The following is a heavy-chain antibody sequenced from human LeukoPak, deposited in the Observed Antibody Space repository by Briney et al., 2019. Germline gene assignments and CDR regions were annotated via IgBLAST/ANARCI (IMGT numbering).Heavy chain of an antibody. CDR3: GRIAINANNGMDV. V-gene: IGHV1-69*13. CDR2: IIPIFGTA. Sequence: SVKVSCKASGGTFSSYAISWVRQAPAQGLEWMGGIIPIFGTANYAQKFQGRVTITADESTSTAYMELSSLRSEDTAVYYCGRIAINANNGMDVWGQGTTVTVSS. J-gene: IGHJ6*02. D-gene: IGHD1/OR15-1a*01. CDR1: GGTFSSYA.